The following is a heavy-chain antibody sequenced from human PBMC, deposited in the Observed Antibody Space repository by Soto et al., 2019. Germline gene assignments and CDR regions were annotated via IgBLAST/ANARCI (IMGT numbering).Heavy chain of an antibody. J-gene: IGHJ6*02. CDR3: AKDMTSSNYYFYGMDV. CDR2: ITWDGGST. CDR1: GFTFGDYT. V-gene: IGHV3-43*01. D-gene: IGHD2-2*01. Sequence: DVQLVESGGVVVQPGGSLRLSCAASGFTFGDYTMHWVRQAPGKGLEWVSLITWDGGSTYYADSVKGRFIISRDNSKNSLYLQMNSLRTEDTAVYYCAKDMTSSNYYFYGMDVWGQGTTVTVSS.